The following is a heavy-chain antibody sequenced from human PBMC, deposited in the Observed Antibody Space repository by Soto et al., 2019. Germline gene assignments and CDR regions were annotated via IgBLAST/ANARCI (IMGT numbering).Heavy chain of an antibody. V-gene: IGHV4-31*03. Sequence: PSETLSLTCTVSCGSISSGGYYWSWIRQHPGKGLEWIGYIYYSGSTYYNPSLKSRVTISVDTSKNQFSLKLSSVTAADTAVYYCARVPSKDYYDSRVEWFDPWGQGTLVTVSS. CDR2: IYYSGST. CDR3: ARVPSKDYYDSRVEWFDP. CDR1: CGSISSGGYY. J-gene: IGHJ5*02. D-gene: IGHD3-22*01.